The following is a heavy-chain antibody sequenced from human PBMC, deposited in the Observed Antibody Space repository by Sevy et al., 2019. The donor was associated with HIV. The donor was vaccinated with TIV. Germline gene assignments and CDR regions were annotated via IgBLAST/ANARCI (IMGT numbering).Heavy chain of an antibody. J-gene: IGHJ3*02. CDR3: ASGSGYCDSSDAFDI. V-gene: IGHV4-39*01. Sequence: SETLSLTCTVSGGSISSSSYYWGWIRQPPGKGLEWIGSIYYSGSTYYNPSLKSRVTISVDTSKNQFSLKLSSVTAADTAVYYCASGSGYCDSSDAFDIWGQGTMVTVSS. D-gene: IGHD3-22*01. CDR2: IYYSGST. CDR1: GGSISSSSYY.